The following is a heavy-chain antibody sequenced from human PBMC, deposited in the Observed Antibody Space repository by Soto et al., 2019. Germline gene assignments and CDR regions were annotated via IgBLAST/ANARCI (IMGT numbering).Heavy chain of an antibody. V-gene: IGHV3-30*18. J-gene: IGHJ4*02. CDR1: GFTFSNYG. Sequence: QVLLVESGGGVVQPGRSLRLSCAGSGFTFSNYGLHWVRQAPGKGLDWVSFISFDGSHKYYADSVKGRFTISRDNSNNMLYLQMVTVTTEDTAVCQCANAGAPRYCSRSSCHPAGAYWGQGTLVTVSS. CDR3: ANAGAPRYCSRSSCHPAGAY. D-gene: IGHD2-15*01. CDR2: ISFDGSHK.